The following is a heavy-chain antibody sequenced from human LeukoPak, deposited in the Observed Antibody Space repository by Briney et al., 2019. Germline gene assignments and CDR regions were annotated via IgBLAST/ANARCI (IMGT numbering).Heavy chain of an antibody. J-gene: IGHJ4*02. CDR3: ARDSVGDLLDY. D-gene: IGHD4-17*01. Sequence: GGSLRLSCAASGFTFSSYEMNWLRQAPGKGLEWVSHIDSSGITIYYGDSVKGRFTISRDNAKNSIYLQMDSLRVEDTAIYYCARDSVGDLLDYWGQGTPVTVSS. CDR1: GFTFSSYE. CDR2: IDSSGITI. V-gene: IGHV3-48*03.